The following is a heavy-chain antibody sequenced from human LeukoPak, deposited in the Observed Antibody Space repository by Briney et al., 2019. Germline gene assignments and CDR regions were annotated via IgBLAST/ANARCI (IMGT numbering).Heavy chain of an antibody. CDR3: ARVSGYYKGWFDP. Sequence: SETLSLTCTVSSGSISSSSYYWGWIRQPPGKGLEWIGSIYYSGSTYYNPSLKSRVTISVDTSKNQFSLKLSSVTAADTAVYYCARVSGYYKGWFDPWGQGTLVTVSS. D-gene: IGHD3-9*01. CDR2: IYYSGST. V-gene: IGHV4-39*07. CDR1: SGSISSSSYY. J-gene: IGHJ5*02.